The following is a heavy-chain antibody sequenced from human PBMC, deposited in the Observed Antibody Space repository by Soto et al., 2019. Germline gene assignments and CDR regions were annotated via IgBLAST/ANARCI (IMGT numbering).Heavy chain of an antibody. CDR3: ARVEKVGVTTRFDS. CDR1: GYTFTNYG. Sequence: QVQLVHSGAEVKKPGASVMVSCKASGYTFTNYGITWVRQAPGQGLEWMGWINAYNRNTNYAQKFQGRVAMTTDTSTNTAYLELRSLTSDDTAMYYCARVEKVGVTTRFDSWGQGTLVTVS. D-gene: IGHD1-26*01. V-gene: IGHV1-18*01. CDR2: INAYNRNT. J-gene: IGHJ4*02.